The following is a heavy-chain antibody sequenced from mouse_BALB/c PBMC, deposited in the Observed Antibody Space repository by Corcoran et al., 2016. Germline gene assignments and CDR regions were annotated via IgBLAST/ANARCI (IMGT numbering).Heavy chain of an antibody. CDR3: APNPFDY. Sequence: DVQLQESGPGLVKPSQSLSLTCSVTGYSITSGYYWNWIRQFPGNKLEWMGYISYDGSNNYNPSLKNRISITRDTSKNQFFLKLNSVTTEDTATYYCAPNPFDYGGRGTTLTVSS. V-gene: IGHV3-6*02. CDR1: GYSITSGYY. CDR2: ISYDGSN. J-gene: IGHJ2*01.